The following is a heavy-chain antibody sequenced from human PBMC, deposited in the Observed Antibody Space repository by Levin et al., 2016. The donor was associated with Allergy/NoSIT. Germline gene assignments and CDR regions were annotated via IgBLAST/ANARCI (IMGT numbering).Heavy chain of an antibody. CDR3: ARDPFRGVIGEWFDS. V-gene: IGHV1-46*03. CDR2: INPSGGST. J-gene: IGHJ5*01. Sequence: WVRQAPGQGLEWMGIINPSGGSTNYAQKFQGRVTMTRDTSTSTVYMELSSLRSEDTAVYYCARDPFRGVIGEWFDSWGQGTLVTVSS. D-gene: IGHD3-16*01.